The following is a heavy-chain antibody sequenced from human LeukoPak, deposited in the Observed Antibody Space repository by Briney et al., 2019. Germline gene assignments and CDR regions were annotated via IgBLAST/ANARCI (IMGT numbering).Heavy chain of an antibody. D-gene: IGHD2-15*01. J-gene: IGHJ3*02. V-gene: IGHV4-59*01. CDR1: GGSISSYY. CDR3: ARADILNAFDI. CDR2: IYYSGST. Sequence: SETLSLTCTVSGGSISSYYWSWIRQPPGKGLEWIGYIYYSGSTNYNPSLKSRVTISVDTSKNQFSLKLNSVTAADTAVYYCARADILNAFDIWGQGTMVTVSS.